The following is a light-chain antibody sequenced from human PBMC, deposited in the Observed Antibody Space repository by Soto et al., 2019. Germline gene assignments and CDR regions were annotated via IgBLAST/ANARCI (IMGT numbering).Light chain of an antibody. CDR3: QQTYSIPHT. V-gene: IGKV1-39*01. CDR2: ETS. J-gene: IGKJ2*01. Sequence: DIQMTQSPSTLSASVGDRVTITCRASQSISGYLNWYQQKPGKAPNLLIYETSRLQSGVPSRFSGSGSGTDFTLTISSLQPEDFATYHCQQTYSIPHTFGQGTKLEIK. CDR1: QSISGY.